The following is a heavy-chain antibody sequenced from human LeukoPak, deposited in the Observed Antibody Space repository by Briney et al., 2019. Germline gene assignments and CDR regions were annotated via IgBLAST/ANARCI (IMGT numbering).Heavy chain of an antibody. CDR2: IRYDGSNK. V-gene: IGHV3-30*02. J-gene: IGHJ3*02. D-gene: IGHD5-18*01. Sequence: GGSLRLSCAASGFTFSSYGMHWVRQAPGKGLEWVAFIRYDGSNKYYADSMKGRFTISRDNSKNTLYLQMNSLRAEDTAVYYCARWAGGYSYGHDAFDIWGQGTMVTVSS. CDR3: ARWAGGYSYGHDAFDI. CDR1: GFTFSSYG.